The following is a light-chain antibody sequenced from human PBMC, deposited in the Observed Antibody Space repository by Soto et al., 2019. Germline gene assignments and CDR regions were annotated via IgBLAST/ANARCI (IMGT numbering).Light chain of an antibody. J-gene: IGKJ5*01. CDR1: QGVWGN. V-gene: IGKV3-15*01. CDR3: QQYNNWPFIT. Sequence: IVMTQSPATLSVSPGERATLSSRASQGVWGNLDWYQQRPGQAPRLLIYGASPRATGIPVRFSGSGSGTEFTLTISSLQSEDFAVYYCQQYNNWPFITFGQGTLLEIK. CDR2: GAS.